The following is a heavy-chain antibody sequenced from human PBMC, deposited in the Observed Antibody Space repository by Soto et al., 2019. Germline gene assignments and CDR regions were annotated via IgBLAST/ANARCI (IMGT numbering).Heavy chain of an antibody. V-gene: IGHV3-21*06. CDR2: ISSTSSYI. CDR1: GFSFSSHA. J-gene: IGHJ5*02. D-gene: IGHD2-21*02. Sequence: DVQLVESGGGLVKSGGSLRLSCAASGFSFSSHAMNWVRQAPGRGLEWVSSISSTSSYIHHAASVKGRVTISRDNAKSSLYLQLDGLRVDDTGVYYCVRDGRLQLQGEFFDHWGQGILVTVSS. CDR3: VRDGRLQLQGEFFDH.